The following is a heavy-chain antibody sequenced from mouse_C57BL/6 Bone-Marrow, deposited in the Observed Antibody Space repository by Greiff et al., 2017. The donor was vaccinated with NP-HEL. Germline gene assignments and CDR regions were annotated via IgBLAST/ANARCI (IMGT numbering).Heavy chain of an antibody. Sequence: QVQLQQSGAELARPGASVKLSCKASGYTFTSYGISWVKQRTGQGLEWIGEIYPRSGNTYYNEKFKGKATLTADKSSSTAYMELRSLTSEDSAVYFCADIYYGSSPVAYWGQGTLVTVSA. CDR3: ADIYYGSSPVAY. J-gene: IGHJ3*01. CDR2: IYPRSGNT. CDR1: GYTFTSYG. V-gene: IGHV1-81*01. D-gene: IGHD1-1*01.